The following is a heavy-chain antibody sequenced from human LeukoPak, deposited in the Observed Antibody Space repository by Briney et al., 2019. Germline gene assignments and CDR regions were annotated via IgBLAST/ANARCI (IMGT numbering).Heavy chain of an antibody. J-gene: IGHJ4*02. CDR3: ARERDGRFFGY. CDR2: INQEGSEK. Sequence: PGGSLRLSCEVSGLIFRSYWMSWVRQAPGKGLEWVANINQEGSEKYFEDSVKGRFTISRDNAKNSLHLQMNTLRAEDTAVYYCARERDGRFFGYWGQGTLVTVSS. D-gene: IGHD5-24*01. V-gene: IGHV3-7*01. CDR1: GLIFRSYW.